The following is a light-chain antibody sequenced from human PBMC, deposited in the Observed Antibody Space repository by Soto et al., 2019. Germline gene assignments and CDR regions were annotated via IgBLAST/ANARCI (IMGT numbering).Light chain of an antibody. J-gene: IGKJ1*01. CDR1: QTIGSN. V-gene: IGKV3-15*01. CDR2: DAS. CDR3: QQYGPWPTAWR. Sequence: ETARTQTPATLSVSAGERATLPFRAIQTIGSNLAWYQQKPGQPPRLLIYDASTRATDIPARFTGSGSGTEFTIRISCLESEVLAVCFSQQYGPWPTAWRLGRGTKVDIK.